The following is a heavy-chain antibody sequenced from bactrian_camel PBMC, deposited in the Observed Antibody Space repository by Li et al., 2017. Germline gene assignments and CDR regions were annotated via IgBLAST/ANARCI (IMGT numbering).Heavy chain of an antibody. D-gene: IGHD7*01. J-gene: IGHJ4*01. CDR2: IRRNGRI. Sequence: LVESGGGSVQAGEALTLSCTASGFTFAGSDIAWYRLGQGDECELVSSIRRNGRINHGDSVKGRFTISRDNANNTLYLQLNSLKTEDTAMYYCVKDGSPWPGWWPPGSPYWGQGTQVTVS. V-gene: IGHV3S66*01. CDR1: GFTFAGSD. CDR3: VKDGSPWPGWWPPGSPY.